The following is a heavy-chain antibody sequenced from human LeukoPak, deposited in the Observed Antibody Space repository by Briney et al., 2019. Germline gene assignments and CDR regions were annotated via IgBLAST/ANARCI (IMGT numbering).Heavy chain of an antibody. Sequence: GGYVRLSCAASGFTFSSYWMHWVRQGPGKGLVWVSRINSDGSSTSYADSVKGRFTISRDNAKNTLYLQMNSLRAEDTAVYYCARVGSSGGYYTPDYWGQATMATVSS. CDR1: GFTFSSYW. CDR3: ARVGSSGGYYTPDY. V-gene: IGHV3-74*01. CDR2: INSDGSST. D-gene: IGHD3-22*01. J-gene: IGHJ4*02.